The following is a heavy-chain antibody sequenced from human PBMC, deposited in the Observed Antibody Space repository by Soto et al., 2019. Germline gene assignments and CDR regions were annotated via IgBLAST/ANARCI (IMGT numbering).Heavy chain of an antibody. V-gene: IGHV3-23*01. CDR1: GFTFSSYA. CDR2: ISGSGGST. J-gene: IGHJ4*02. Sequence: ESGGGLVQPGGSLRLSCAASGFTFSSYAMRWVRQAPGKGLEWVSVISGSGGSTVYADSVKGRFSISRDNSKNTVHLQMNSLRAEDTAVYYCAKEVWGYTYFDFWGQGILVTVSS. CDR3: AKEVWGYTYFDF. D-gene: IGHD5-12*01.